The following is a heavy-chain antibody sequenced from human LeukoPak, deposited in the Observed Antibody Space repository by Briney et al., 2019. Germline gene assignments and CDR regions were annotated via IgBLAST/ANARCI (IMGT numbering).Heavy chain of an antibody. CDR2: INTNTGNP. CDR3: ATRYSSSHYYYLDV. D-gene: IGHD6-13*01. V-gene: IGHV7-4-1*02. J-gene: IGHJ6*03. Sequence: EASVKVSRKASGYTFTNYGINWVRQAPGQGLEWMGWINTNTGNPMYAQGFTGRFVFSLDTSVSTAYLQISSLKADDIAVYYCATRYSSSHYYYLDVWGKGTTVTVSS. CDR1: GYTFTNYG.